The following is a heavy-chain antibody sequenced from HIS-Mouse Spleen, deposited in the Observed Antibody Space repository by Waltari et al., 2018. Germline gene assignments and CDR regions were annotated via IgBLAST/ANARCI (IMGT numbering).Heavy chain of an antibody. CDR1: GGSISSYY. Sequence: QVQLQESGPGLVKPSETLSLTCTVSGGSISSYYWSWIRQPPGKGLEWIGYIYYSGSTKSNPSPKSRVTISVDTSKNQFSLKLSSVTAADTAVYYCARGGLLAATYYFDYWGQGTLVTVSS. V-gene: IGHV4-59*08. CDR2: IYYSGST. J-gene: IGHJ4*02. D-gene: IGHD2-15*01. CDR3: ARGGLLAATYYFDY.